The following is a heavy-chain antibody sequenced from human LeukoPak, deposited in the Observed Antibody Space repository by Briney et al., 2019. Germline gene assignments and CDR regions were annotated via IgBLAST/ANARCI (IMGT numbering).Heavy chain of an antibody. D-gene: IGHD3-10*01. Sequence: SETLSLTCTVSGDSISTSYWSWIRQPPGKGLEWIGYIYYRLTSDYNPPLKSRVTIAVGRSTRQISWKVSSVTAADRAVYYCARAVGGDGWGSLWGAGTLVTVSS. J-gene: IGHJ4*02. CDR1: GDSISTSY. V-gene: IGHV4-59*01. CDR2: IYYRLTS. CDR3: ARAVGGDGWGSL.